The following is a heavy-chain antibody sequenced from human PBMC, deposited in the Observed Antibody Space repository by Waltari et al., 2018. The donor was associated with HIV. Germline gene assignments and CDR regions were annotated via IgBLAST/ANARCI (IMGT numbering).Heavy chain of an antibody. CDR2: SYAAASGF. V-gene: IGHV5-51*01. CDR1: GSSFARYR. CDR3: ARAGVQFHHGTEGDQPEWFDP. D-gene: IGHD2-2*01. J-gene: IGHJ5*02. Sequence: DVQLVQSGAQMRKPGESLKIPRKASGSSFARYRTASVPQLPGQALELLGLSYAAASGFRHSPSFGGQVSFSADRSAYTAYLHLAGLKASDSATYYGARAGVQFHHGTEGDQPEWFDPWGQGTLVTVSS.